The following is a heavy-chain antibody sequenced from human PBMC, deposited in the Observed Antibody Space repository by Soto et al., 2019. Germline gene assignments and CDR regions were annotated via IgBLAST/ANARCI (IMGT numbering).Heavy chain of an antibody. D-gene: IGHD3-3*01. V-gene: IGHV4-59*01. CDR2: IYYSGST. J-gene: IGHJ6*02. CDR1: GGSFSGYY. Sequence: SETLSLTCAVYGGSFSGYYWSWIRQPPGKGLEWIGYIYYSGSTNYNPSLKSRVTISVDTSKNQFSLKLSSVTAADTAVYYCARDRRTELPWRPRGLPAEVTNYYYYGMDVWGQGTTVTVSS. CDR3: ARDRRTELPWRPRGLPAEVTNYYYYGMDV.